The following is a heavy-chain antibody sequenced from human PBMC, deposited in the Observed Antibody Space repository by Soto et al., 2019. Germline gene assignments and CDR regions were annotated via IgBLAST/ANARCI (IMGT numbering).Heavy chain of an antibody. CDR1: GGSISSSSYY. Sequence: QLQLQESGPGLVKPSETLSLTCTVSGGSISSSSYYWGWIRQPQGKGLEWIGSIYYSGSTYYNPSLKSLVTVTVETSKNQFSLKLSSVTAAYTAVYYCARQSGYDFWSGYLDSWGQGTLVTVSS. CDR3: ARQSGYDFWSGYLDS. CDR2: IYYSGST. D-gene: IGHD3-3*01. J-gene: IGHJ5*01. V-gene: IGHV4-39*01.